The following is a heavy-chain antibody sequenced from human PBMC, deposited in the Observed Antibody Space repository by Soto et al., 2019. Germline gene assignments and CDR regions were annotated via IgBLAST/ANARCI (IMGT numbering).Heavy chain of an antibody. D-gene: IGHD2-15*01. Sequence: QVQLVESGGGVVQPGRSLRLSCAASGFTFSSYGMHWVRQAPGKGLEWVAVISYDGSNKYYADSVKGRFTISRDNSKNTLYLQMNSLRAEDTAVYYCANHPALYCSGGSCSGYWGQGTLVTVSS. V-gene: IGHV3-30*18. J-gene: IGHJ4*02. CDR3: ANHPALYCSGGSCSGY. CDR1: GFTFSSYG. CDR2: ISYDGSNK.